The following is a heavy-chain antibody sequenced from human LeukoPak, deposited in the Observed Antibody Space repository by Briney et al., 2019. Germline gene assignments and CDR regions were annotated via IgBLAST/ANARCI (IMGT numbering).Heavy chain of an antibody. CDR3: ARDLVNYYDILTGYYNRAINWFDP. D-gene: IGHD3-9*01. CDR1: GYTFTSYG. Sequence: ASVKVSCKASGYTFTSYGISWVRQAPGQGLEWMGWFSANNGNTTYAQKLQGRVTMTTDTSTSTANMELRSLRSDDTAVYYCARDLVNYYDILTGYYNRAINWFDPWGQGTLVTVSS. V-gene: IGHV1-18*01. CDR2: FSANNGNT. J-gene: IGHJ5*02.